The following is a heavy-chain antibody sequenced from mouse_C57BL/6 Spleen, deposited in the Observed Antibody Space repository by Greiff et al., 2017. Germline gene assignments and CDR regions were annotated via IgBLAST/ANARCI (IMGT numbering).Heavy chain of an antibody. D-gene: IGHD1-1*01. CDR1: GFTFTDYY. Sequence: DVKLVESGGGLVQPGGSLSLSCAASGFTFTDYYISWVRQPPGKALEWFGFLSHKANGYTTKYSSSVKGRFTISRDNCQIILYLQMNALRAEDSATYYSARITTVAYFDYWGQGTTLAVSS. V-gene: IGHV7-3*01. J-gene: IGHJ2*01. CDR3: ARITTVAYFDY. CDR2: LSHKANGYTT.